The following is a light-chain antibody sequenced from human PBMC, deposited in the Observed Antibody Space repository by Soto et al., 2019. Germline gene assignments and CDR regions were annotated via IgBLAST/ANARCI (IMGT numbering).Light chain of an antibody. CDR1: SSNIGSNT. J-gene: IGLJ2*01. CDR2: SNN. CDR3: AAWDDSLNGSVV. V-gene: IGLV1-44*01. Sequence: QSVLTQPPSASGTPGQRVTISCSGSSSNIGSNTVNWYQQLPGTAPKLLIYSNNQRPSGVPDRFSGSKSGTSASLAISGLQSEDEADHYCAAWDDSLNGSVVFGGGTQLTVL.